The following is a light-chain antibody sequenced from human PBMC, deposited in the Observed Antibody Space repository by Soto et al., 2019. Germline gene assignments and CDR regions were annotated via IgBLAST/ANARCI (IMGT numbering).Light chain of an antibody. CDR3: QQYGNSPLT. V-gene: IGKV3-20*01. Sequence: EIVMTQSPATLSVSPGERATLSCRASQSVRSTYLAWYQQKPGQAPRLLIYGASSRATGIPDRFSGSGSGTDFTLTISRLEPEDFAVYYCQQYGNSPLTFGGGTKVEIK. CDR1: QSVRSTY. J-gene: IGKJ4*01. CDR2: GAS.